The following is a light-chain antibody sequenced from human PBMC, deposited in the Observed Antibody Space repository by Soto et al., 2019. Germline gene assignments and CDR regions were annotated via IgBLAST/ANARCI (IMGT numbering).Light chain of an antibody. J-gene: IGKJ1*01. CDR1: QSVTSNY. V-gene: IGKV3-20*01. CDR3: QQYGSSKM. Sequence: EIVLTQSPGTLSLSPGERATLSCRASQSVTSNYLAWYQQKPGQAPRLLVYGASSRATGIPDRFSGSGSGTDFTLTISRLEPEDFAVYYYQQYGSSKMFGQGTKVEIK. CDR2: GAS.